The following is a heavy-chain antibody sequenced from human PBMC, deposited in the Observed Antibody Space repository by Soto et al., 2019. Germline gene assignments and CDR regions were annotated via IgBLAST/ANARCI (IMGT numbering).Heavy chain of an antibody. D-gene: IGHD3-16*02. CDR1: GFKFSDYW. Sequence: DVQLVESGGGWVQPGRSLRLSCAASGFKFSDYWMSWVRQAPGKGLEWVGNIKHDTSEAHYADSVKGRFTITRDNIKNVLFLQMRDRRADDTASYYCARDVLLFSGPYRPSRFDYWGLGALVTVSS. CDR2: IKHDTSEA. J-gene: IGHJ4*02. V-gene: IGHV3-7*03. CDR3: ARDVLLFSGPYRPSRFDY.